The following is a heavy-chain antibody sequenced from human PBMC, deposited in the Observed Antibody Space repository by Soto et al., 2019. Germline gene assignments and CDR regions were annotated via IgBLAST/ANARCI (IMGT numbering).Heavy chain of an antibody. D-gene: IGHD2-21*01. Sequence: PSETLSLTCTVFGGSFSAHYWSWIRQPPGKGLEWVGYIYYGGSTSYNPSLKSRVTISLEASKSQFSLRLNSVTAADTAVYYCAGLGAYSRSLDPWGTGPLVTVSS. CDR1: GGSFSAHY. V-gene: IGHV4-59*08. J-gene: IGHJ5*02. CDR2: IYYGGST. CDR3: AGLGAYSRSLDP.